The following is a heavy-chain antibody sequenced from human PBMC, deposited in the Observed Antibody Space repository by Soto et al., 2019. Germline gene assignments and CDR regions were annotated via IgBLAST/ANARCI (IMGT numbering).Heavy chain of an antibody. V-gene: IGHV2-5*02. CDR3: AHIHSQRWLQEWWFDP. D-gene: IGHD5-12*01. CDR1: GFSLSTSGVG. CDR2: IYWDDDK. Sequence: QITLKESGPTLVKPTQTLTLTCTFSGFSLSTSGVGVGWIRQPPGKALEWLALIYWDDDKHYSPPLKSRLTITKDTPKNQVVLTMTNMYPVDTATYYCAHIHSQRWLQEWWFDPWGQGTMVTVSS. J-gene: IGHJ5*02.